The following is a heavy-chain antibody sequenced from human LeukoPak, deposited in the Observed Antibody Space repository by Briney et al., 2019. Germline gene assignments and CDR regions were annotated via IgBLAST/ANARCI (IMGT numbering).Heavy chain of an antibody. J-gene: IGHJ3*02. V-gene: IGHV1-18*01. CDR1: GYTFTSYG. D-gene: IGHD3-22*01. CDR2: ISAYNGNT. CDR3: ARRAAYDSSGYFMTDAFDI. Sequence: GASVKVSCKASGYTFTSYGISWVRQAPGQGLEWMGWISAYNGNTNYAQKLQGRVTMTTDTSTSTAYMELRSLRSDDTAAYYCARRAAYDSSGYFMTDAFDIWGQGTMVTVSS.